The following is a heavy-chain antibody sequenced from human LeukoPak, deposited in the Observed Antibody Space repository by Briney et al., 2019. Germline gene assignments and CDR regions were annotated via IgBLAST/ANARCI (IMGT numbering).Heavy chain of an antibody. Sequence: SETLSLTCTVSGGSISSSSYYWGWIRQPPWKGLEWIGSIYYSGSTYYNPSLKSRVTISVDTSKNQFSLKLSSVTAADTAVYYCARGKTKTDLYYFDYWGQGTLVTVSS. CDR1: GGSISSSSYY. J-gene: IGHJ4*02. V-gene: IGHV4-39*07. CDR3: ARGKTKTDLYYFDY. CDR2: IYYSGST.